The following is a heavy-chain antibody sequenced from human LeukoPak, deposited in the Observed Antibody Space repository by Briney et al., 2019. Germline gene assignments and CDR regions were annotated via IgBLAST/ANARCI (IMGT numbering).Heavy chain of an antibody. V-gene: IGHV3-23*01. Sequence: GGSLRLSCAASGFRLCTYVMRWVRQAPGKGLEWVSESSGGGGNTYNANYMKGRITLSRDNSKNTLYLQMNSLRAEDTAVYDCSRDRCDAICCYGLDVWGQGTTVTVSS. CDR2: SSGGGGNT. CDR3: SRDRCDAICCYGLDV. D-gene: IGHD2-8*01. J-gene: IGHJ6*02. CDR1: GFRLCTYV.